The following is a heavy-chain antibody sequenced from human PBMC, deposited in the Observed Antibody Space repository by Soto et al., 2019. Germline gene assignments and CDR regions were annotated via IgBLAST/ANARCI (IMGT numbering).Heavy chain of an antibody. V-gene: IGHV3-53*01. CDR2: IYSGGST. CDR3: ARGEYYGSGNYGWFDP. CDR1: GFTVSSHY. J-gene: IGHJ5*02. D-gene: IGHD3-10*01. Sequence: EVQLVESGGGLIQPGGSLRLSCAASGFTVSSHYMSWVRQAPGKGLEWVSAIYSGGSTYYTDSVKGRFTISSDNSKNTVYLQMNSLRAEDTAVYYCARGEYYGSGNYGWFDPWGQGTLVTVSS.